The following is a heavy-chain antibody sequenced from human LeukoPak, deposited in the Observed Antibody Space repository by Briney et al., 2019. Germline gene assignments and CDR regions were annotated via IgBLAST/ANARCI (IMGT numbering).Heavy chain of an antibody. J-gene: IGHJ5*02. CDR2: KNAGNGNT. CDR3: TREVWGFDP. Sequence: ASVKVSCKASGFTFTDYIIHWVRQAPGQRLEWMGWKNAGNGNTKYSQNFQGRVIITRDTSATTAYMELSSLRSEDTAVYYCTREVWGFDPWGQGTLVTVSS. CDR1: GFTFTDYI. D-gene: IGHD7-27*01. V-gene: IGHV1-3*01.